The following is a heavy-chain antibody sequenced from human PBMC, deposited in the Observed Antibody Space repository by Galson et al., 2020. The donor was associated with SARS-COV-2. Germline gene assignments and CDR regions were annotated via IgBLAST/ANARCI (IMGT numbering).Heavy chain of an antibody. V-gene: IGHV3-7*01. Sequence: QLGESLKISCAASGFTFSGSWMNWVRQAPGKGLEWVANIKQDGSDKYYVDSVKGRFTISRDNANNSLYLQMNSLRVEDTAVYYCARGFTIANWGQGTLVTVSS. CDR1: GFTFSGSW. J-gene: IGHJ4*02. CDR3: ARGFTIAN. D-gene: IGHD3-10*01. CDR2: IKQDGSDK.